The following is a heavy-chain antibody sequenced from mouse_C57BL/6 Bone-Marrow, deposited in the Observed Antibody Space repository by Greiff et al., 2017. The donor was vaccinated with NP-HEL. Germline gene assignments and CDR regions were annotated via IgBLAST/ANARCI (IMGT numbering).Heavy chain of an antibody. J-gene: IGHJ1*03. CDR2: IYPGSGST. CDR1: GYTFTSYW. V-gene: IGHV1-55*01. Sequence: VQLQQPGAGLVKPGASVKMSCKASGYTFTSYWITWVKQRPGQGLEWIGDIYPGSGSTNYTEKFKSKATLTVDTSSSTAYMQISSLTSEDSAVYYCAREGAGEVWGTGTTVTVSS. CDR3: AREGAGEV.